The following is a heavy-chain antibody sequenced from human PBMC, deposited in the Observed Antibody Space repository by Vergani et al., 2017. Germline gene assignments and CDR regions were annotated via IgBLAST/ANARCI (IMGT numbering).Heavy chain of an antibody. CDR2: IRSKANSYAT. J-gene: IGHJ4*02. Sequence: EVQLVESGGGLVQPGGSLKLSCAASGFTFSGSAMHWVRQASGKGLEWVGRIRSKANSYATAYAASVKGRFTISRDDSKNTAYLQMNSLKTEDTAVYYWAESSPAWDAHLFYYFDYWGQGTLVTVSS. CDR1: GFTFSGSA. V-gene: IGHV3-73*01. CDR3: AESSPAWDAHLFYYFDY. D-gene: IGHD1-26*01.